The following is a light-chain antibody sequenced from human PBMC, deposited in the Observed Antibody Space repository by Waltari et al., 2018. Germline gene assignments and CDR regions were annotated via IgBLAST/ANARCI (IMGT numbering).Light chain of an antibody. CDR2: GAS. CDR3: QQSYRIPPT. Sequence: DIQMTQSPSSLSASVGDRVTITRRASQSISNFLIWYQQKPGKAPKLLIYGASTLQTGVPSRFSGSGSGTDFTLTISSVQPEDFAAYYCQQSYRIPPTFGGGTKVEI. J-gene: IGKJ4*01. V-gene: IGKV1-39*01. CDR1: QSISNF.